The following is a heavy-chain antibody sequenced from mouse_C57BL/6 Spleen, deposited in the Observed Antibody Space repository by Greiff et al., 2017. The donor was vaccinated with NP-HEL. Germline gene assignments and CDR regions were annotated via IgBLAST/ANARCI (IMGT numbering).Heavy chain of an antibody. J-gene: IGHJ4*01. CDR1: GYTFTSYW. D-gene: IGHD2-4*01. CDR2: IHPNSGST. CDR3: ARSPYDYDGYYYAMDY. Sequence: QVQLQQPGAELVKPGASVKLSCKASGYTFTSYWMHWVKQRPGQGLEWIGMIHPNSGSTNYNEKFKSKATLTVDKSSSTAYMQLSSLTSEDSAVYYCARSPYDYDGYYYAMDYWGQGTSVTVSS. V-gene: IGHV1-64*01.